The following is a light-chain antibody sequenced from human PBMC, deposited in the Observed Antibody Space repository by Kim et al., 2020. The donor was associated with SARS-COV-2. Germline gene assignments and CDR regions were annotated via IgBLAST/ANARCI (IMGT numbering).Light chain of an antibody. CDR3: NSRDSSGNHLV. CDR1: SLRNYY. V-gene: IGLV3-19*01. CDR2: GRN. J-gene: IGLJ3*02. Sequence: SSELTQDPAVSVALGQTVRITCQGDSLRNYYASWYQQKPRQAPVVVIYGRNDRPSGIPDRFSGSNSGNTASLTITGAQEEDEANYYCNSRDSSGNHLVFG.